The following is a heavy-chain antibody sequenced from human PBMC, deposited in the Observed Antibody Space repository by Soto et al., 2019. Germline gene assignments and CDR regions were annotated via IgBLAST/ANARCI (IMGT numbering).Heavy chain of an antibody. J-gene: IGHJ6*02. CDR2: IKQDGSEK. Sequence: EVQLVESGGGLVQPGGSLGLSCAASGFTLSSYWMSWVRQAPGKGLEWVANIKQDGSEKYYVDSVKGRFTISRDNAKNSLYLQMNSLRAEDTAVYYCARDGIVVVPAAMIGNGMDVWGQGTTVTVSS. CDR3: ARDGIVVVPAAMIGNGMDV. CDR1: GFTLSSYW. D-gene: IGHD2-2*01. V-gene: IGHV3-7*03.